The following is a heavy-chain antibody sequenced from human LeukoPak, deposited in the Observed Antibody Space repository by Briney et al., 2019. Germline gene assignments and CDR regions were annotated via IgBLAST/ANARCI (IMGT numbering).Heavy chain of an antibody. CDR2: ISGSGGST. Sequence: GSLRLSCAASGFTFSSYAMSWVRQAPGKGPEWVSAISGSGGSTYYADSVKGRFTISRDNSKNTLYLQMDSLRGEDTAVYYCAKDFRIGYSAHFDYWGQGALVTVSS. V-gene: IGHV3-23*01. CDR3: AKDFRIGYSAHFDY. J-gene: IGHJ4*02. D-gene: IGHD2-21*01. CDR1: GFTFSSYA.